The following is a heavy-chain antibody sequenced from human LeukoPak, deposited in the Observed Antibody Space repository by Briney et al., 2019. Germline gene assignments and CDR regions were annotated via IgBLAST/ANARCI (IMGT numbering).Heavy chain of an antibody. V-gene: IGHV3-11*04. D-gene: IGHD3-10*01. J-gene: IGHJ4*02. CDR3: ARERTPKPYYGSGSYDRYYDH. CDR2: ISSSGSTI. Sequence: GGSLRLSCAASGFSVSDYYMNWIRQSPGKGLEWISFISSSGSTIFYADSVKGRFTISRDTTKNTLSVQMNSLRADDTAVYYCARERTPKPYYGSGSYDRYYDHWGQGTLVIVSS. CDR1: GFSVSDYY.